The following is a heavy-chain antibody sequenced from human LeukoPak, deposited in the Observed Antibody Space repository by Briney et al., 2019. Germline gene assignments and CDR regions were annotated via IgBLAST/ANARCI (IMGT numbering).Heavy chain of an antibody. J-gene: IGHJ4*02. V-gene: IGHV4-59*01. CDR2: IYYSGST. Sequence: SETLSLTCAVYGGSFSGYYWSWIRQPPGKGLEWIGYIYYSGSTNYNPSLKSRVTISVDTSKNQFSLKLSSVTAADTAVYYCARGGGYSSGWYAYYFDYWGQGTLVTVSS. CDR3: ARGGGYSSGWYAYYFDY. CDR1: GGSFSGYY. D-gene: IGHD6-19*01.